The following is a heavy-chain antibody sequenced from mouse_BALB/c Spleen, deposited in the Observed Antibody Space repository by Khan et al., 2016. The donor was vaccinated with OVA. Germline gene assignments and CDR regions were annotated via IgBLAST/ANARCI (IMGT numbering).Heavy chain of an antibody. CDR1: GFSLTGYG. J-gene: IGHJ4*01. D-gene: IGHD2-4*01. V-gene: IGHV2-6-7*01. CDR3: AREIYYDYAYYYAKDY. Sequence: QLQLKESGPGLVAPSQSLSITCTVSGFSLTGYGVNWVRQPPGKGLEWLGMIWGDGSTDYNSALKSRLSISKDNSKSQVFLKMNSLHTDDTARYYCAREIYYDYAYYYAKDYWGQGTSVTVSS. CDR2: IWGDGST.